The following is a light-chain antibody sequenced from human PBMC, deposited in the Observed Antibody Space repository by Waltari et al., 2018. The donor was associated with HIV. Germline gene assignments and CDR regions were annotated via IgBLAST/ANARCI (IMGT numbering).Light chain of an antibody. CDR1: QSISSW. CDR2: KAS. CDR3: QHYNSYSYT. Sequence: DIQMTQSPSTLSASVGDRVTITCRASQSISSWLAWYQQKPGKAPKLLIDKASSLEIGVPSRFSGSGSGTEFTLTISSLQPDDFATYYCQHYNSYSYTFGQGTKLEIK. J-gene: IGKJ2*01. V-gene: IGKV1-5*03.